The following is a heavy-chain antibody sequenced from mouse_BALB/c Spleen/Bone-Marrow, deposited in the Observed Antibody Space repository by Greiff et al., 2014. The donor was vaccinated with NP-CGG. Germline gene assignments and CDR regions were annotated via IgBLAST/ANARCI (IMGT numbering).Heavy chain of an antibody. CDR3: TRSETGPFAY. J-gene: IGHJ3*01. Sequence: QVQLQQSGAELVRPGASVTLSCKASGYTFTDYEMHWVKQTPVHGLEWIGAIDPETGGTAYNQKFKGKATLTADKSSSTAYMEPRSLTSEDSAVYYCTRSETGPFAYWGQGTLVTVSA. CDR2: IDPETGGT. CDR1: GYTFTDYE. V-gene: IGHV1-15*01. D-gene: IGHD4-1*01.